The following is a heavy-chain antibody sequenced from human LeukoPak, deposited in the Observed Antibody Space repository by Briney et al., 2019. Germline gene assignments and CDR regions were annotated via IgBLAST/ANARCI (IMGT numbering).Heavy chain of an antibody. J-gene: IGHJ3*02. CDR1: GYTFTGYY. Sequence: ASVKVSCKASGYTFTGYYMHWVRQAPGQGLEWMGWINPNSGGTNYAQKFQGRVTMARDTSISTAYMELSRLRSDDTAVYYCARERIGDYYDSSGPLVDAFDIWGQGTMVTVSS. CDR3: ARERIGDYYDSSGPLVDAFDI. CDR2: INPNSGGT. D-gene: IGHD3-22*01. V-gene: IGHV1-2*02.